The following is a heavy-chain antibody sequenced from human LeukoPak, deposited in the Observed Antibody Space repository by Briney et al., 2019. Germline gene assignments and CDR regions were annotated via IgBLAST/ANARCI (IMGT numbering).Heavy chain of an antibody. CDR1: GGSISSGGYY. CDR2: IYYSGST. V-gene: IGHV4-31*01. CDR3: ARVDYGDYRFDY. J-gene: IGHJ4*02. Sequence: SETLSLTCTVSGGSISSGGYYWSWTRQHPGKGLEWIGYIYYSGSTYYNPSRKSQITISVDTTKNQVSLKLSSVTAADTAVYYCARVDYGDYRFDYWGQGTLVSVSS. D-gene: IGHD4-17*01.